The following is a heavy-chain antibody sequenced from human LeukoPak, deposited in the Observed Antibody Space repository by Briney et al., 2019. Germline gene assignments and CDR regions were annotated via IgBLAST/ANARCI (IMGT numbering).Heavy chain of an antibody. CDR3: AKDAVSSSWYIDY. J-gene: IGHJ4*02. V-gene: IGHV3-23*01. CDR2: ISGSGGST. Sequence: QSGRSLRLSCAASGFTFDDYAMHWVRQAPGKGLEWVSAISGSGGSTYYADSVKGRSTISRDNSKNTLYLQMNSLRAEDTAVYYCAKDAVSSSWYIDYWGQGTLVTVSS. D-gene: IGHD6-13*01. CDR1: GFTFDDYA.